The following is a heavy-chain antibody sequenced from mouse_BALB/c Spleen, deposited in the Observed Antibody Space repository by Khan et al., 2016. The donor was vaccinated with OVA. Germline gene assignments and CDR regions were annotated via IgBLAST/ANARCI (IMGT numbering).Heavy chain of an antibody. CDR2: INTYTGEP. J-gene: IGHJ4*01. CDR3: ARPTNFAYTLDH. CDR1: GYTFTNYG. Sequence: QIQLVQSGPELKKPGETVKISCKASGYTFTNYGMNWVKQSPGKALKWMGWINTYTGEPTYADDFKGRFAFSLETSANTAYLQINNLKNEETATYMCARPTNFAYTLDHWGQGTSVTVSS. D-gene: IGHD2-12*01. V-gene: IGHV9-3-1*01.